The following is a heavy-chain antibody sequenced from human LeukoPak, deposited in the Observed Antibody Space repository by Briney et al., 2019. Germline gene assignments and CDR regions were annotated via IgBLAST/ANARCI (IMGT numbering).Heavy chain of an antibody. J-gene: IGHJ6*02. Sequence: PSETLSLTCGVSGGSISSGTYSWGWIRQPPGKGLEWIGHIYHSGGTYYNPSLKSRVTISVDRSKNQFSLKLTSVTAADTAVYYCATADHPCSGCYYGMDVWGQGTTVTVSS. CDR1: GGSISSGTYS. CDR2: IYHSGGT. V-gene: IGHV4-30-2*01. D-gene: IGHD5-18*01. CDR3: ATADHPCSGCYYGMDV.